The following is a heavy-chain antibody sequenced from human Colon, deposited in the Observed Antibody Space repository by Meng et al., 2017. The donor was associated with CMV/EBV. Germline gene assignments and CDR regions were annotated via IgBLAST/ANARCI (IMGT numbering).Heavy chain of an antibody. Sequence: GESLKISCAASGFTFVCYWMSWVRQAPGKGLEWVASIKHDGSEQYYADSVKGRFTISRDTARNSVYLQMNSLRAEDTAVYYCAKDLKVRGAGTSRGMDVWGQGTTVTVSS. V-gene: IGHV3-7*01. CDR2: IKHDGSEQ. D-gene: IGHD3-10*01. CDR3: AKDLKVRGAGTSRGMDV. J-gene: IGHJ6*02. CDR1: GFTFVCYW.